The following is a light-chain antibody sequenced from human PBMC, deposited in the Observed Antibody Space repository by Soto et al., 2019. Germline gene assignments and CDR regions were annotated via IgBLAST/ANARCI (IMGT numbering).Light chain of an antibody. CDR3: QKYDSVPRT. CDR2: AAS. J-gene: IGKJ1*01. V-gene: IGKV1-27*01. CDR1: QDIANY. Sequence: DIQMTQSPSSLSASVGDRVTITCRASQDIANYLVWFQQKPGKPPHLLIYAASTLQSGVPSRFTGSGSGTDFTLTISSLQPEDVATYYCQKYDSVPRTFGQGTKVDIK.